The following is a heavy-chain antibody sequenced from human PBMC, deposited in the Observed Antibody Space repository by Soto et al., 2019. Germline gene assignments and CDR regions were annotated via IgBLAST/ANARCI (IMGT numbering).Heavy chain of an antibody. CDR1: GFTFADFA. D-gene: IGHD4-4*01. CDR3: AKDPNGNYVGGFEM. V-gene: IGHV3-23*01. CDR2: ISGSGGST. J-gene: IGHJ3*02. Sequence: GGSLRLSCFGSGFTFADFAISWGRQAPGGGLEWVSGISGSGGSTYYADSVEGRFTISRDNFRDTLSLHMSGLRVEDTAIYYCAKDPNGNYVGGFEMCGQGTLVTVSS.